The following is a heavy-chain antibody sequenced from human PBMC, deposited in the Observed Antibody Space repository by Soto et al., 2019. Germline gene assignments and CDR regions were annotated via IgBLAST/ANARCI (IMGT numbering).Heavy chain of an antibody. D-gene: IGHD6-13*01. V-gene: IGHV3-23*01. CDR2: ISGSGGST. CDR1: GFTFSSYA. J-gene: IGHJ4*02. Sequence: PGGSLRLSCAASGFTFSSYAMSWVRQAPGKGLEWVSAISGSGGSTYYADSVKGRFTISRDNSKNTLYLQMNSLRAEDTAVYYCAKSGSSSPHQYFDYWGQGTLVTVPQ. CDR3: AKSGSSSPHQYFDY.